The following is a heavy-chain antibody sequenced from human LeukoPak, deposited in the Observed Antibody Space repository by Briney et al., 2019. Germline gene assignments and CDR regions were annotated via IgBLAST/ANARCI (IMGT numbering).Heavy chain of an antibody. D-gene: IGHD3-10*01. J-gene: IGHJ4*02. CDR1: GFIVSSNY. CDR2: MYAGGST. Sequence: GGSLRLSCAASGFIVSSNYMSWVRQAPGKGLEWVSVMYAGGSTYYADSVKGRFTISRDNSKNTLYLQMNSLRAEDTAVYYCAKRGPGSPQSGKYYFDYWGQGTLVTVSS. V-gene: IGHV3-53*01. CDR3: AKRGPGSPQSGKYYFDY.